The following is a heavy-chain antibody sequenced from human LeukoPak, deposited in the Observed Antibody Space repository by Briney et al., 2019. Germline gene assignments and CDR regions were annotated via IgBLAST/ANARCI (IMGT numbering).Heavy chain of an antibody. CDR1: GGSISSYY. CDR2: ISYNGST. J-gene: IGHJ1*01. D-gene: IGHD6-19*01. CDR3: ARDPSGEQWLVRGYFQH. V-gene: IGHV4-59*12. Sequence: PSETLSLTCTVSGGSISSYYWSWIRQPPGKGLEWIGSISYNGSTYYNPSLKSRVTLSVDTSKSQFSLKLSSVTAADTAVYYCARDPSGEQWLVRGYFQHWGQDTLVTVSS.